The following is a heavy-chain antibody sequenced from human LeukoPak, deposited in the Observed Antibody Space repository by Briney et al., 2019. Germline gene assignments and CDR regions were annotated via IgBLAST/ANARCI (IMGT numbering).Heavy chain of an antibody. Sequence: GGSLRLSCAPSGFTFNIYWMQWVRHVPGKGLVWVSRIDSNGGGATYADSVKGRFTTSRDNGNNTMYLQMNSLRAEDTAIYYCARAVTYRFDPWGQGTQVTVSS. CDR3: ARAVTYRFDP. D-gene: IGHD2/OR15-2a*01. CDR1: GFTFNIYW. CDR2: IDSNGGGA. V-gene: IGHV3-74*03. J-gene: IGHJ5*02.